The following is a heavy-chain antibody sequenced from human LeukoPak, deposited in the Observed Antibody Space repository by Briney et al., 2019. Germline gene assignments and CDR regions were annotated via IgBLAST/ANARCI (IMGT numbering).Heavy chain of an antibody. D-gene: IGHD6-13*01. CDR1: GGSISSYY. V-gene: IGHV4-4*07. CDR3: ARDRASIAAAGRSDYYYYYYMDV. J-gene: IGHJ6*03. CDR2: IYTSGST. Sequence: PSETLSLTCTVSGGSISSYYWSWIRQPAGKGLEWIGRIYTSGSTNYNPSIKSRVTMSVDTSKNQFSLKLSSVTAADTAVYYCARDRASIAAAGRSDYYYYYYMDVWGKGTTVTISS.